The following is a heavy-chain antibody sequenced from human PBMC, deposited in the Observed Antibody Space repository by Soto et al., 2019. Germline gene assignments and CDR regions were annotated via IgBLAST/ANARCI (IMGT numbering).Heavy chain of an antibody. CDR1: GFTFSSYA. CDR3: AKDFPLTYYYDSSALFDAFDI. CDR2: ISGSGGST. J-gene: IGHJ3*02. Sequence: GSLRLSCAASGFTFSSYAMSWVRQAPGKGLEWVSAISGSGGSTYYADSVKGRFTISRDNSKNTLYLQMNSLRAEDTAVYYCAKDFPLTYYYDSSALFDAFDIWGQGTMVTVSS. D-gene: IGHD3-22*01. V-gene: IGHV3-23*01.